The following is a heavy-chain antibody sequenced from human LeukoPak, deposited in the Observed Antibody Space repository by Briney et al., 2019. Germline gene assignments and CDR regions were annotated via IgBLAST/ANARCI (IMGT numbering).Heavy chain of an antibody. J-gene: IGHJ4*02. CDR3: ARGRIWLPCYFDY. Sequence: SETLSLTCTVSGGSISSYYWSWIRQPPGKGLEWIGYIYYSGSTNYNPSLKSRVTISVDTSKNQFSLKLSSVTAADTAVYYCARGRIWLPCYFDYWGQGTLVTVSS. CDR2: IYYSGST. V-gene: IGHV4-59*12. CDR1: GGSISSYY. D-gene: IGHD5-18*01.